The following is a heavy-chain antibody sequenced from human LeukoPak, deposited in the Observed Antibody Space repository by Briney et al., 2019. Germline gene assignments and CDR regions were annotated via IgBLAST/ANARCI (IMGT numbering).Heavy chain of an antibody. D-gene: IGHD4-11*01. Sequence: SVKVSCKASGGTFSSYAISWVRQAPGQGLEWMGGIIPIFGTANYAQKFQGRVTITADESTSTAYMELSSLRSEDTAVYYCARVRTVTTSHAYYYYYYMDVWGKGTTVTVSS. CDR1: GGTFSSYA. V-gene: IGHV1-69*13. CDR3: ARVRTVTTSHAYYYYYYMDV. J-gene: IGHJ6*03. CDR2: IIPIFGTA.